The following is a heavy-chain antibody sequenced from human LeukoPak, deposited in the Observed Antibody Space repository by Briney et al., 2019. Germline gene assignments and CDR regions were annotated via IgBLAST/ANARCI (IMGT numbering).Heavy chain of an antibody. Sequence: ASVKVSCKASGYTFTGYYMHWVRQAPGQGLEWMGWINPNSGGTNYAQKFQGRVTMTRDTSISAAYMELSRLRSDDTAVYYCARDQVQLVRHINWFDPWGQGTLVTVSS. CDR3: ARDQVQLVRHINWFDP. CDR2: INPNSGGT. V-gene: IGHV1-2*02. CDR1: GYTFTGYY. D-gene: IGHD6-6*01. J-gene: IGHJ5*02.